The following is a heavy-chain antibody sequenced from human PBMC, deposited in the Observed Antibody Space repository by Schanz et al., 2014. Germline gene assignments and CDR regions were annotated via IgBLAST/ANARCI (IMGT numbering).Heavy chain of an antibody. D-gene: IGHD3-10*01. Sequence: QVQLVQSGAEVKKPGSSVKVSCTASGYTFTSYGISWVRQAPGQGLEWMGWINADNGNTNYAQRVQGRLTLTTDTSTTTAYMELRSLRSDDTALYYCARGRGFYDYWGQGTLVTVSS. V-gene: IGHV1-18*04. CDR2: INADNGNT. CDR3: ARGRGFYDY. J-gene: IGHJ4*02. CDR1: GYTFTSYG.